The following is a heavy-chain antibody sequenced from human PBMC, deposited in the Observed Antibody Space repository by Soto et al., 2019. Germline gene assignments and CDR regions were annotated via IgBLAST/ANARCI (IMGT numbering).Heavy chain of an antibody. CDR3: AATTAFYYFDY. D-gene: IGHD4-17*01. Sequence: GGSLRLSRAASGFTFSSYAMSWVRQAPGKGLEWVSAISGSGGSTYYADSVKGRFTISRDNSKNTLYLQMNSLRAEDTAVYYCAATTAFYYFDYWGQGTLVTVSS. V-gene: IGHV3-23*01. CDR2: ISGSGGST. J-gene: IGHJ4*02. CDR1: GFTFSSYA.